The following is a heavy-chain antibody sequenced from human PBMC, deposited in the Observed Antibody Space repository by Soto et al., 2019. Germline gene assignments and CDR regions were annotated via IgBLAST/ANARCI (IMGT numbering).Heavy chain of an antibody. V-gene: IGHV4-61*01. CDR2: IYYTGST. J-gene: IGHJ6*02. CDR3: ASSSLYGMDV. CDR1: GGSVSSGSHQ. Sequence: SETLSLTCTVSGGSVSSGSHQWSWIRQSPGKGLEWIGYIYYTGSTNYNPSLKSRGTISVDTSKNQFSLKVGSVTAADTAVYYCASSSLYGMDVWGQGTTVTVSS.